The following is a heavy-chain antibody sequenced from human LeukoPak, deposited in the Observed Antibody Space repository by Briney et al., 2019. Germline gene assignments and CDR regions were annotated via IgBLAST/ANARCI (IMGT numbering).Heavy chain of an antibody. CDR1: GGSISSSSYS. CDR2: IYYSGST. V-gene: IGHV4-39*01. Sequence: PSETLSLTCTVSGGSISSSSYSWGWIRQPPGKGLEWIGSIYYSGSTYYNPSLKSRVTISVDTSKNQFSLKLSSVTAADTAVYYCARRGYYSDSSGYYQRYFDYWGQGTLVTVSS. CDR3: ARRGYYSDSSGYYQRYFDY. D-gene: IGHD3-22*01. J-gene: IGHJ4*02.